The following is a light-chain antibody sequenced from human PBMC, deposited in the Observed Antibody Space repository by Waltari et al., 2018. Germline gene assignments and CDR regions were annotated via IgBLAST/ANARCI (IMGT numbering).Light chain of an antibody. J-gene: IGKJ4*01. Sequence: DIQMTQSPSSLSASIGDRVTITCRASQGISDHLAWFQLKPGKAPNSLIFAAFTLQSGVPSRFRGSGSGTDFTLIITGLQPEDFATYSCQQYDAYPLTFGGGTRVE. CDR1: QGISDH. CDR2: AAF. CDR3: QQYDAYPLT. V-gene: IGKV1-16*01.